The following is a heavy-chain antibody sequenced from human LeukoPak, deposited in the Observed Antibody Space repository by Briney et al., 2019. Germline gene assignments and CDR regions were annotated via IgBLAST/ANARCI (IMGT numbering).Heavy chain of an antibody. Sequence: AGGSLRLSCVGSGFTFSSYAMTWVRQAPGKGLEWVSAINGNGYTTRYGESVKGRFTVSRDNSKSTLYLDMINLRAEDAAVYYCAIDPNGDYLGAFDFWGQGTLVTVSS. CDR2: INGNGYTT. D-gene: IGHD4-17*01. CDR3: AIDPNGDYLGAFDF. V-gene: IGHV3-23*01. CDR1: GFTFSSYA. J-gene: IGHJ3*01.